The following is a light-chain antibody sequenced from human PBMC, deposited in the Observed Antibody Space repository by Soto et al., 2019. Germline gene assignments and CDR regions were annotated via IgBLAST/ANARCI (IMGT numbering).Light chain of an antibody. CDR2: DVS. CDR1: SSDVGGYNY. Sequence: QSALTQPASVSGSPGQSITISCTGTSSDVGGYNYVSWYQQHPGKPPKLMIYDVSNRPSGVSNRFSGSKSGNTASLTISGLQAEDEADYYCSSYTSSSTLVCGGGTKLTVL. J-gene: IGLJ3*02. V-gene: IGLV2-14*01. CDR3: SSYTSSSTLV.